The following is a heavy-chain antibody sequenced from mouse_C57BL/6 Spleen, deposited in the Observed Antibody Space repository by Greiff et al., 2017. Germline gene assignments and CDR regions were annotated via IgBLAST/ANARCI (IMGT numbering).Heavy chain of an antibody. J-gene: IGHJ4*01. Sequence: VQLQESGPGLVQPSQSLSITCTVSGFSLTSYGVHWVRQSPGKGLEWLGVIWRGGSTDYNAAFMSRLSITKDNSKSQVFFKMNSLQADDTAIYYCATYSNYVGAMDYWGQGTSVTVSS. D-gene: IGHD2-5*01. V-gene: IGHV2-5*01. CDR1: GFSLTSYG. CDR2: IWRGGST. CDR3: ATYSNYVGAMDY.